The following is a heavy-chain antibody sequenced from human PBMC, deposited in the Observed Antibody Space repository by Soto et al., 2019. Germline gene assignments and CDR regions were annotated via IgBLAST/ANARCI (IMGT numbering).Heavy chain of an antibody. V-gene: IGHV3-74*01. CDR2: IDSGGSTT. CDR1: GFTFSRYW. J-gene: IGHJ6*02. D-gene: IGHD6-19*01. Sequence: EVQLVESGGGLVQPGGSLRLSCAASGFTFSRYWMHWVRQAPGKGLAWLSRIDSGGSTTYYADSVKGRFTISRDNDKDTVYLQMNSLRAEDTAVYYCASPYMYSSGLYFYGMDVWGQGTTVTVSS. CDR3: ASPYMYSSGLYFYGMDV.